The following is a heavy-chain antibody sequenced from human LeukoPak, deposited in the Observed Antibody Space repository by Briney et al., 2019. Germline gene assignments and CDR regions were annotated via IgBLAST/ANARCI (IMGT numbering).Heavy chain of an antibody. CDR1: GFTFSDYY. Sequence: GGSLRLSCAASGFTFSDYYMSWIRQAPGQGLEWVAYITSSGDDIYYADSVKGRFTISRDNAKNALFLRMSSLRVEDTATYYCASDIVATSGDFWGQGTLVSVSS. CDR3: ASDIVATSGDF. V-gene: IGHV3-11*01. D-gene: IGHD5-12*01. J-gene: IGHJ4*02. CDR2: ITSSGDDI.